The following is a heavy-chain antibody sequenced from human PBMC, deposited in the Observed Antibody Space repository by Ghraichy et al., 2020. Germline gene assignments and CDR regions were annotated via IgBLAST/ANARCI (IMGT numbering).Heavy chain of an antibody. V-gene: IGHV4-39*01. CDR3: ARTPEDILTGYYMDV. CDR2: IYYSGST. J-gene: IGHJ6*02. Sequence: SETLSLTCTVSGGSISSSSYYWGWIRQPPGKGLEWIGSIYYSGSTYYNPSLKSRVTISVDTSKNQFSLKLSSVTAADTAVYYCARTPEDILTGYYMDVWGQGTTVTVSS. D-gene: IGHD3-9*01. CDR1: GGSISSSSYY.